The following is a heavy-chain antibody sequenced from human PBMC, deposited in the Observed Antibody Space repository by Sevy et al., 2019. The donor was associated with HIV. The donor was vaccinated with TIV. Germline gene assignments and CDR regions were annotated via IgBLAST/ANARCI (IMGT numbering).Heavy chain of an antibody. D-gene: IGHD4-4*01. CDR3: ASAQDDGGNSVFPLAAFYI. Sequence: SETLSLTCTVSGGSISSGDYYWSWIRQPPGKGLEWIGYIYYSGSTYYNPSLKSRVTISVDTSKNQFSLKLSSVTAAGTALYYCASAQDDGGNSVFPLAAFYIWGQGTMVTVSS. V-gene: IGHV4-30-4*01. CDR1: GGSISSGDYY. J-gene: IGHJ3*02. CDR2: IYYSGST.